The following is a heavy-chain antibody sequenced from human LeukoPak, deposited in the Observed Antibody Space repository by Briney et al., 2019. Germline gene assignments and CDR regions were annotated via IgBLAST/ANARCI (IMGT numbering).Heavy chain of an antibody. D-gene: IGHD6-13*01. J-gene: IGHJ4*02. V-gene: IGHV3-64D*06. CDR1: QFTFSRYW. CDR3: VKDRWVDH. CDR2: ISSEGKTT. Sequence: PGGSLRLSCAASQFTFSRYWMNWVRQAPGKGLEYVSSISSEGKTTYYADSVKGRFTISRDNSKNTLYLQMSSLRPEDTAVYYCVKDRWVDHWGQGTLVTVSS.